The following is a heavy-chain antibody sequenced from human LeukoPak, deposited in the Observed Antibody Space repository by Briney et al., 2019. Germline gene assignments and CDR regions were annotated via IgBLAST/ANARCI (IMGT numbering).Heavy chain of an antibody. Sequence: PGGSLRLSCAASGFTFSSYWMHWVRQAPGKGLVWVSRINSDGSSTSYADSVKGRFTISRDNAKNTLYLQMNSLRGEDTAVYYCARGGGSTTVTLDYWGQGTLVTVSS. CDR2: INSDGSST. V-gene: IGHV3-74*01. CDR1: GFTFSSYW. CDR3: ARGGGSTTVTLDY. D-gene: IGHD4-17*01. J-gene: IGHJ4*02.